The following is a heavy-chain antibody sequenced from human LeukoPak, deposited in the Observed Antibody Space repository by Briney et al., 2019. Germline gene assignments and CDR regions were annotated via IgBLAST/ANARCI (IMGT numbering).Heavy chain of an antibody. J-gene: IGHJ4*02. CDR2: ISGSGGST. Sequence: AGGSLRLSCAASGFTFSSYAMSWVRQAPGKGLEWVSAISGSGGSTYYADSVKGRFTISRDNSKNTLYLQMNSLRAEDTAVYYCAKRYSGSYSFDYWGQGTLVTVSS. V-gene: IGHV3-23*01. D-gene: IGHD1-26*01. CDR1: GFTFSSYA. CDR3: AKRYSGSYSFDY.